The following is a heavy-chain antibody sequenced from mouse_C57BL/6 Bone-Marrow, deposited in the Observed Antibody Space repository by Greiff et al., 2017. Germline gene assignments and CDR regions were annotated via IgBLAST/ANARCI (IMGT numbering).Heavy chain of an antibody. J-gene: IGHJ3*01. CDR1: GYAFTNYL. CDR2: INPGSGGT. Sequence: QVQLKESGAELVRPGTSVKVSCKASGYAFTNYLIEWVKQRPGQGLEWIGVINPGSGGTNYNEKFKGKVTLTADKSSSTAYMQLSSLTSEDSAVYFCARCMGWGLQVFACWGQGTLVTVSA. V-gene: IGHV1-54*01. D-gene: IGHD2-13*01. CDR3: ARCMGWGLQVFAC.